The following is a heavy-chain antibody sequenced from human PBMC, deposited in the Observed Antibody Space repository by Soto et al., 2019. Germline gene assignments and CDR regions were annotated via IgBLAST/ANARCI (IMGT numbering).Heavy chain of an antibody. CDR2: IIPIFGTA. CDR1: GGTFSSYA. CDR3: ARGYCSSTSCLAYFDY. J-gene: IGHJ4*02. V-gene: IGHV1-69*13. Sequence: GASVKVSCKASGGTFSSYAISWARQAPGQGLEWMGGIIPIFGTANYAQKFQGRVTITADESTSTAYMELSSLRSEDTAVYYCARGYCSSTSCLAYFDYWGQGTLVTVSS. D-gene: IGHD2-2*01.